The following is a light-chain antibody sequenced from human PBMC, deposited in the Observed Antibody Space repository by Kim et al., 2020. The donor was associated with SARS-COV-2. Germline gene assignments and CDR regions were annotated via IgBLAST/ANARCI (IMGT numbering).Light chain of an antibody. V-gene: IGLV1-44*01. CDR1: VSNIGTNT. CDR2: SSS. CDR3: AAWDDSLNGYV. J-gene: IGLJ1*01. Sequence: RVAITCSGSVSNIGTNTVNVYHQVPGTAPKLLIYSSSQRPSGVSDRFSGSKSGTSASLAISGLQSEDEADYYCAAWDDSLNGYVFATGTKVTVL.